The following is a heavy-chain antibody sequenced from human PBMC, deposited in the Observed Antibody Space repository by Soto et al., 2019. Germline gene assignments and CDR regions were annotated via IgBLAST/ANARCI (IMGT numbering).Heavy chain of an antibody. J-gene: IGHJ4*02. D-gene: IGHD3-16*01. CDR2: IYYSGST. CDR1: GGSISSGGYY. CDR3: ARDVGGKASRGYFDY. Sequence: QVQLQESGPGLVKPSQTLSLTCTVSGGSISSGGYYWSWIRQHPGKGLEWIGYIYYSGSTYYNPYLKSRVTISVDTSKNQFSLKLSSVTAADTAVYYCARDVGGKASRGYFDYWGQGTLVTVSS. V-gene: IGHV4-31*03.